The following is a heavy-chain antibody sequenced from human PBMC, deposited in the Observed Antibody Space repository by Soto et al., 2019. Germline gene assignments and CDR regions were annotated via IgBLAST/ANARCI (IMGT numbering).Heavy chain of an antibody. Sequence: EVQLVQSGAEVKKPGESLKISCKGSGYSFSRNWIAWVRQMPGKGLEWMGIIYPGDSDTRYSPSFQGQVTFSADKSISTAFLQWSSLKASDTAMYYCARQESNYHGMDVWGQGTAVTVSS. CDR1: GYSFSRNW. V-gene: IGHV5-51*01. CDR3: ARQESNYHGMDV. J-gene: IGHJ6*02. CDR2: IYPGDSDT.